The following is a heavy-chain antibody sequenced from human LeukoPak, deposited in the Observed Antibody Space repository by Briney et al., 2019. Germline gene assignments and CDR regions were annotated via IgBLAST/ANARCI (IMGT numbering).Heavy chain of an antibody. CDR1: GFTFSSYS. Sequence: GGSLRLSCAASGFTFSSYSMNWVRQAPGKGLEWVSSISSSSSYIYYADSVKGRFTISRDNAKNSLYLQMNSLRAEDTAVYYCANIYYYGSGSYSNFDYWGQGTLVTVSS. CDR3: ANIYYYGSGSYSNFDY. J-gene: IGHJ4*02. D-gene: IGHD3-10*01. CDR2: ISSSSSYI. V-gene: IGHV3-21*04.